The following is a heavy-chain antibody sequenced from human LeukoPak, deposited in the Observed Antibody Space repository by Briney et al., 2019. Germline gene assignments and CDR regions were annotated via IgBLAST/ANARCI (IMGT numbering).Heavy chain of an antibody. V-gene: IGHV4-34*01. Sequence: SETLSLTCAVYGGSFSGYYWSWIRQPPGKGLEWIGEINHSGSTNYNPSLKSRVTISVDTSKNQFSLKLSSVTAADTAVYYCAGGGVVVVAATPFDYWGQGTLVTVSS. J-gene: IGHJ4*02. CDR1: GGSFSGYY. CDR2: INHSGST. D-gene: IGHD2-15*01. CDR3: AGGGVVVVAATPFDY.